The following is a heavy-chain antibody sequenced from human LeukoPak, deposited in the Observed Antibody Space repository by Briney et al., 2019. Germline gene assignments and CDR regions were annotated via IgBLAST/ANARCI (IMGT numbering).Heavy chain of an antibody. CDR2: ISSNGCST. V-gene: IGHV3-64*01. Sequence: GGSLRLSCTASGFTFSVSVMRWVRQAPGKGLEYVSVISSNGCSTSYANSVKGRFTIYRDNSMHTLYLQMGSLRAEDMAVYYCARDLSGGGLDYWGQGTLVTVSS. CDR3: ARDLSGGGLDY. J-gene: IGHJ4*02. D-gene: IGHD3-10*01. CDR1: GFTFSVSV.